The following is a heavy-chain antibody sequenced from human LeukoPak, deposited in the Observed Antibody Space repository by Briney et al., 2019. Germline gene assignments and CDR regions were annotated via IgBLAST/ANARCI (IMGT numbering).Heavy chain of an antibody. CDR3: ARTGSPRNGELFRY. D-gene: IGHD3-10*01. CDR2: INAGNGNT. J-gene: IGHJ4*02. V-gene: IGHV1-3*01. CDR1: GYTFTSYA. Sequence: ASVRVSCKASGYTFTSYAMHWVRQAPGQRLEWMGWINAGNGNTKYAQKFQGRVTITRDTSASTDYMELSSLRSEDTAVYYCARTGSPRNGELFRYWGQGTLVTVSS.